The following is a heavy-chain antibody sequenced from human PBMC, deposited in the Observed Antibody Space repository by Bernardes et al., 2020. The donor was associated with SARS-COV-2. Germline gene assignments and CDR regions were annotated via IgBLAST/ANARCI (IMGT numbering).Heavy chain of an antibody. D-gene: IGHD4-17*01. CDR1: GFTFSSYG. V-gene: IGHV3-33*01. CDR2: IWYDGSNK. Sequence: GGSLRLSCAASGFTFSSYGMHWVRQAPGKGLEWVAVIWYDGSNKYYADSVKGRFTISRDNSKNTLYLQMNSLRAEDTAVYYCARDGPTVTDYYYYYGMDVWGQGTTVTVSS. J-gene: IGHJ6*02. CDR3: ARDGPTVTDYYYYYGMDV.